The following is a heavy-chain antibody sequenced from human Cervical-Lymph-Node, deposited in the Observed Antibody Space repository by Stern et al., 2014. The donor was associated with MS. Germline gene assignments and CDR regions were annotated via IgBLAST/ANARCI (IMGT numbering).Heavy chain of an antibody. CDR2: IWYDGSNK. Sequence: VQLVQSGGGVVQPGRSLRLSCAASGFTFSSYGMHWVRQTPGKGLEWVAVIWYDGSNKYYADSVKGRFTISRDNSENTLYLQMNSLRPEDTAVYYCARGDSSSPLEYWGQGTLVTVSS. CDR3: ARGDSSSPLEY. J-gene: IGHJ4*02. D-gene: IGHD6-6*01. CDR1: GFTFSSYG. V-gene: IGHV3-33*01.